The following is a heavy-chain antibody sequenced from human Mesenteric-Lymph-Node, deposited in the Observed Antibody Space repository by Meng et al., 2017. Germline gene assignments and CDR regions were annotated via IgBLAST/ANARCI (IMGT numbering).Heavy chain of an antibody. CDR1: GGSISSGDYY. V-gene: IGHV4-30-4*01. CDR3: ARVDSSGYFLDY. CDR2: IYYSGST. Sequence: HVQLQESGPGLVKPSQTLSLTCTVSGGSISSGDYYWSWIRQPPGKGLEWIGYIYYSGSTYYNSSLKSRVAISVDTSKNQFSLKLSSVTAADTAVYYCARVDSSGYFLDYWGQGTLVTVSS. D-gene: IGHD3-22*01. J-gene: IGHJ4*01.